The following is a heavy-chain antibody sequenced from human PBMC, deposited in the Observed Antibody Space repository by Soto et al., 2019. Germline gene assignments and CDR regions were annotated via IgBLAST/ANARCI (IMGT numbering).Heavy chain of an antibody. V-gene: IGHV3-23*01. D-gene: IGHD5-18*01. CDR2: ISGSGTGA. CDR1: GFTFSSFA. Sequence: GGSLRLSCAASGFTFSSFAMSWVRQAPGKGLQWVSSISGSGTGAYYAGSVRGRFTISRDNSKNTLYLQMNSLRADDTALYYCAKEGYGDVDCWGQGTLVTVSS. CDR3: AKEGYGDVDC. J-gene: IGHJ4*02.